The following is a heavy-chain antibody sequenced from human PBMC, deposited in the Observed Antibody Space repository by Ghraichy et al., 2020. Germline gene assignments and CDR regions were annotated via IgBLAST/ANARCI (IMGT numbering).Heavy chain of an antibody. D-gene: IGHD1-26*01. CDR1: GYTFTSYG. CDR2: ISAYNGNT. V-gene: IGHV1-18*01. Sequence: ASVKVSCKASGYTFTSYGISWVRQAPGQGLEWMGWISAYNGNTNYAQKLQGRVTMTTDTSTSTAYMELRSLRSDDTAVYYCARRLGVYSGSFNNWFDPWGQGTLVTVSS. CDR3: ARRLGVYSGSFNNWFDP. J-gene: IGHJ5*02.